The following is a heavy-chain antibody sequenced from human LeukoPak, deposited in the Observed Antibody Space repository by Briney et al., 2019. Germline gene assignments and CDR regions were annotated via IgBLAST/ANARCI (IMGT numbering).Heavy chain of an antibody. D-gene: IGHD5-12*01. CDR2: ISSSSSTI. CDR3: ARDRNSGYSGYAFDC. Sequence: PGGSLRLSCAASGFTLISYSMNWVRQAPGKGLEWVSYISSSSSTIYYADSVKGRFTISRDDAKNSLYLQMNSLRDEDTAVYYCARDRNSGYSGYAFDCWGQGTLVTVSS. V-gene: IGHV3-48*02. J-gene: IGHJ4*02. CDR1: GFTLISYS.